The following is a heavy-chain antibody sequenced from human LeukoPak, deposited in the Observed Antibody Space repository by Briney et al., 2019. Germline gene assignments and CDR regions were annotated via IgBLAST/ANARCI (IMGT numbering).Heavy chain of an antibody. CDR2: IYHSGST. D-gene: IGHD3-22*01. J-gene: IGHJ4*02. V-gene: IGHV4-38-2*02. Sequence: SETLSLTCTVSGYSISSGYYWGWIRQPPGKGLEWIGSIYHSGSTYYNPSLKSRVTISVDTSKNQFSLKVSSVTAADTAVYYCARDYYDSSGYYNDYWGQGTLVTVSS. CDR1: GYSISSGYY. CDR3: ARDYYDSSGYYNDY.